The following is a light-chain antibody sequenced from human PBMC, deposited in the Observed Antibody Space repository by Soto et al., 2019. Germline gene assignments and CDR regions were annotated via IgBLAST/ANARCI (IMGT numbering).Light chain of an antibody. CDR2: RNN. V-gene: IGLV1-47*01. Sequence: QTVVTQPPSASGTPGQRVTISCSGSSSNIGSNYVYWYQQLPGTAPKLLIYRNNQRPSGVPDRFSGSKSGTSASLAISGLRSEDEADYYCAAWDASLNGVVFGGGTKLTVL. CDR3: AAWDASLNGVV. J-gene: IGLJ2*01. CDR1: SSNIGSNY.